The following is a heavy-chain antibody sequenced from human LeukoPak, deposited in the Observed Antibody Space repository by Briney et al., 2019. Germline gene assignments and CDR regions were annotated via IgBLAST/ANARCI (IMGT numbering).Heavy chain of an antibody. CDR1: GFTLSSYW. D-gene: IGHD6-13*01. J-gene: IGHJ5*02. CDR3: ARDNDDSSSWYENWFDP. V-gene: IGHV3-74*01. CDR2: IKSDGSDT. Sequence: SGGSLRLSCAASGFTLSSYWMHWVRQVPGKGLVWVSRIKSDGSDTRYADSVKGRFTISRDNSKNTLYLQMNSLRAEDTAVYYCARDNDDSSSWYENWFDPWGQGTLVTVSS.